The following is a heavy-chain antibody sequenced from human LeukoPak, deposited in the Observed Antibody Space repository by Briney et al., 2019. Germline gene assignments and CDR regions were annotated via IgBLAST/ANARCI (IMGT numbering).Heavy chain of an antibody. CDR3: ARDTGIAVEPDAFDI. CDR2: IKQDGSEK. V-gene: IGHV3-7*03. Sequence: PGGSLRLSCAASGFTFSSYWMSWVRQAPGKGLEWVANIKQDGSEKYYVDSVKGQFTISRDNAKNSLYLQMNSLRAEDTAVYYCARDTGIAVEPDAFDIWGQGTMVTVSS. D-gene: IGHD6-19*01. J-gene: IGHJ3*02. CDR1: GFTFSSYW.